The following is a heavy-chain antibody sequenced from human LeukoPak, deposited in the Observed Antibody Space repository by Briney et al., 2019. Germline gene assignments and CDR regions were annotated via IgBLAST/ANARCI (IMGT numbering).Heavy chain of an antibody. D-gene: IGHD2-2*01. CDR2: IYHGGSR. J-gene: IGHJ3*02. Sequence: SETLSLTCTVSGGSIRSYYWSCIRQPAGKGLEWIASIYHGGSRYYNPSLKSRVTISVDTSKNQFSLKLSSVIAADTAVYYCARILGYCTSTNCHDAFDIWGQGTMVTVSS. CDR3: ARILGYCTSTNCHDAFDI. CDR1: GGSIRSYY. V-gene: IGHV4-4*07.